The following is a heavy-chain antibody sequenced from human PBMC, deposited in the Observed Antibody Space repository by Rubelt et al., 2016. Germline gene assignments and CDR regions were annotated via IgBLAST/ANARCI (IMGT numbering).Heavy chain of an antibody. Sequence: QVQLVQSGAEVKKPGASVKVSCKASGYTFTGYYMHWVRQAPGQGLEWMGWINPNTGATNYVQKFQGRVTMTRNTAISTAYMDRSSLRSDDTAVYYCASKGEQRGYWGQGTLVTVSS. CDR2: INPNTGAT. CDR1: GYTFTGYY. V-gene: IGHV1-2*02. J-gene: IGHJ4*02. CDR3: ASKGEQRGY. D-gene: IGHD6-25*01.